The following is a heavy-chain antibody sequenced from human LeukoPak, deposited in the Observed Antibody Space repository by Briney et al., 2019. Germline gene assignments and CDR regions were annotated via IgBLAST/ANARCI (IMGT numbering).Heavy chain of an antibody. CDR2: IYSGGST. CDR3: ARDSSSDYFDY. Sequence: PGGSLRLSCVASGVTLSSYAMSWARQAPGKGLEWVSVIYSGGSTYYADSVKGRFTISRDNSQNTLYLQMNSLRAEDTAVYYCARDSSSDYFDYWGQGTLVTVSS. V-gene: IGHV3-53*01. D-gene: IGHD6-13*01. J-gene: IGHJ4*02. CDR1: GVTLSSYA.